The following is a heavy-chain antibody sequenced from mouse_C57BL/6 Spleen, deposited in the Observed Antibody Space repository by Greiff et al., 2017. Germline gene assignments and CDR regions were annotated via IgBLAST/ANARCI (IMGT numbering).Heavy chain of an antibody. CDR3: ARLDYYGSPMDY. V-gene: IGHV1-80*01. Sequence: VQLQQSGAELVKPGASVKISCKASGYAFSSYWMNWVKQRPGKGLEWIGQIYPGDGDTNYNGKFKGKATLTADKSSSTAYMQLSSLTSEDSAVYFCARLDYYGSPMDYWGQGTSVTVSS. D-gene: IGHD1-1*01. J-gene: IGHJ4*01. CDR1: GYAFSSYW. CDR2: IYPGDGDT.